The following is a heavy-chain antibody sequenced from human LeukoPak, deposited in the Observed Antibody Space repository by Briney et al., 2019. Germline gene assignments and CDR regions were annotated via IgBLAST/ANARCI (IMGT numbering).Heavy chain of an antibody. Sequence: ASVKVSCKASGYTFTSYDINWVRQATGQGLEWMGWMNPNSGNTGYAQKFQGRVTMTRNTSISTAYMELSSLRSEDTAVYYCARGIGYFDWREPDYWGQGTLVTVSS. CDR2: MNPNSGNT. D-gene: IGHD3-9*01. J-gene: IGHJ4*02. CDR1: GYTFTSYD. V-gene: IGHV1-8*01. CDR3: ARGIGYFDWREPDY.